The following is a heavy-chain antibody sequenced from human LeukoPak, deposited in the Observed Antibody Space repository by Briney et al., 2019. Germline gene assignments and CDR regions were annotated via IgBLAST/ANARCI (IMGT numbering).Heavy chain of an antibody. Sequence: ASVKVSCKASGYTFTTYGIVWLRQAPGEGLEWMGWISPYNDNTKYAQKLQGRVTMIADTSTSTAYMELRSLRSDDTAVYYCAREMPAAAGSDAFDIWGQGTMVTVSS. V-gene: IGHV1-18*01. D-gene: IGHD6-13*01. CDR1: GYTFTTYG. CDR2: ISPYNDNT. J-gene: IGHJ3*02. CDR3: AREMPAAAGSDAFDI.